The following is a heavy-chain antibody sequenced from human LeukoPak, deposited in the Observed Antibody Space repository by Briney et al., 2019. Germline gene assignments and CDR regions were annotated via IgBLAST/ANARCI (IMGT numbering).Heavy chain of an antibody. D-gene: IGHD3-16*01. V-gene: IGHV3-33*06. Sequence: GGSLRLSCAASGFTFSSYGMHWVRQAPGKGLEWVAVIWYDGSNKYYADSVKGRFTISRDNSKSTLYLQMNSLRAEDTAVYYCAKDFEITFGGASGPSTWGQGTMVTVSS. J-gene: IGHJ3*01. CDR1: GFTFSSYG. CDR3: AKDFEITFGGASGPST. CDR2: IWYDGSNK.